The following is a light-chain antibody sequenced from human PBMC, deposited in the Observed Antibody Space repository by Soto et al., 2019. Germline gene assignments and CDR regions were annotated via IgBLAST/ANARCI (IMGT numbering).Light chain of an antibody. V-gene: IGKV3-20*01. CDR2: GAN. CDR1: QTVDNIY. J-gene: IGKJ2*01. Sequence: ENGLTQSPGTLSLSPGERATLSCRASQTVDNIYLAWYQQKPGQAPRLLIFGANRRATGIPDRFSGSGSGTDFTLTISRLEPEDFVVYYCQLYGSSTLYTFGQGTKVDIK. CDR3: QLYGSSTLYT.